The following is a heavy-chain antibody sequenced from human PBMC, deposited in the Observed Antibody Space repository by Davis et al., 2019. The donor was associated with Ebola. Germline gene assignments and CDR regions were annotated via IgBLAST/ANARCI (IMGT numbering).Heavy chain of an antibody. D-gene: IGHD5-18*01. CDR1: GGSFSGYY. CDR2: INHSGST. CDR3: ARGHSYGY. V-gene: IGHV4-34*01. Sequence: SQTLSLTCAVYGGSFSGYYWSWIRQPPGKGLEWIGEINHSGSTNYNPSLKSRVTISVDTSKNQFSLKLSSVTAADTAVYYCARGHSYGYWGQGALVTVSS. J-gene: IGHJ4*02.